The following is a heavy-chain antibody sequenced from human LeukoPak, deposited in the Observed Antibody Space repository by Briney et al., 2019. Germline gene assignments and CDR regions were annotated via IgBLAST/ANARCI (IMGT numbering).Heavy chain of an antibody. CDR1: GGSFSDYY. CDR2: INHIGST. V-gene: IGHV4-34*01. CDR3: ARVPLTYGSGSFYYYYGMDV. D-gene: IGHD3-10*01. J-gene: IGHJ6*02. Sequence: SETLSLTCAVYGGSFSDYYWTWIRQPPGKGLEWIGEINHIGSTNYNPSLKSRVTISVDTSKNQFSLKLSSVTAADTAVYYCARVPLTYGSGSFYYYYGMDVWGQGTTVTVSS.